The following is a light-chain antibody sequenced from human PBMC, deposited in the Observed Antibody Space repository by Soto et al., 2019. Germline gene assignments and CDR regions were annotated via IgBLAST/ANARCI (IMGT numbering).Light chain of an antibody. CDR2: EVS. J-gene: IGLJ3*02. Sequence: QSVLTQPASVSGSPGQSITISCTGTSSDVGGYNYVSWYQQHPGKAPKLMIYEVSNRPSGVSNRFSGSQSGNTASLTISGLQTEDEADYYCYSYTTRSTRVFGGGTKLTVL. CDR3: YSYTTRSTRV. CDR1: SSDVGGYNY. V-gene: IGLV2-14*01.